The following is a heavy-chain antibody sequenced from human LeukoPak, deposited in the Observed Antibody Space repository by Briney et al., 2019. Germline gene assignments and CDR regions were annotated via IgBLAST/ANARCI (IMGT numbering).Heavy chain of an antibody. D-gene: IGHD3-10*01. CDR3: ARSYYGSGTSYGMDV. V-gene: IGHV3-7*01. CDR1: GFTFSRHW. J-gene: IGHJ6*02. Sequence: PGGSLRLSCAVSGFTFSRHWMSWVRQAPGKGLEWLANIKQDGSEKYYVDSVEGRFTISTDNAKNSRYLQMNSLRAEDTAVYYCARSYYGSGTSYGMDVWGQGTTVTVSS. CDR2: IKQDGSEK.